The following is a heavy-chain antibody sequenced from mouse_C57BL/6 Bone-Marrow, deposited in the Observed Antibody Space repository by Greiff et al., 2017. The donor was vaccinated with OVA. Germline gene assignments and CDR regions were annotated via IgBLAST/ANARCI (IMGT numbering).Heavy chain of an antibody. CDR2: ISSGGSYT. V-gene: IGHV5-6*01. Sequence: EVQLQESGGDLVKPGGSLKLSCAASGFTFSSYGMSWVRQTPDKRLEWVATISSGGSYTYYPDSVKGRFTISRDNAKNTLYLQMSSLKSEDTAMYYCAGANWDFDYWGQGTTLTVSS. CDR3: AGANWDFDY. CDR1: GFTFSSYG. D-gene: IGHD4-1*01. J-gene: IGHJ2*01.